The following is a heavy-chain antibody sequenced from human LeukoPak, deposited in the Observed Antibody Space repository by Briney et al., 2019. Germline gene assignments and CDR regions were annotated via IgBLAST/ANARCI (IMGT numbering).Heavy chain of an antibody. V-gene: IGHV5-51*01. D-gene: IGHD4-11*01. CDR3: ARQPSVTFAGHLDY. Sequence: GESLKISCKASGYSFTSYWIGWVRQMPGKGLEWMGIIYPGDSDTGYSPSFQGQVTFSADRSSSTAYLQWTSLKASDTAMYYCARQPSVTFAGHLDYWGQGTLVTVSS. CDR1: GYSFTSYW. CDR2: IYPGDSDT. J-gene: IGHJ4*02.